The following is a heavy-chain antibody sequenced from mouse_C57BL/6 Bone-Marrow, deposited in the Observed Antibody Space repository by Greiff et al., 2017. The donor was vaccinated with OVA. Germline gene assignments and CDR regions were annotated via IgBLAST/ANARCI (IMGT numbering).Heavy chain of an antibody. D-gene: IGHD1-1*01. V-gene: IGHV1-80*01. CDR3: ARFPLFYYGSTLFDY. Sequence: QVQLQQSGAELVKPGASVKISCKASGYAFSSYWMNWVKQRPGTGLEWIGQIYPGDGDTNYNGKFKGKATLTADKSSSTAYMQLSSLTSEDSAVYFCARFPLFYYGSTLFDYWGQGTTLTVSS. CDR1: GYAFSSYW. J-gene: IGHJ2*01. CDR2: IYPGDGDT.